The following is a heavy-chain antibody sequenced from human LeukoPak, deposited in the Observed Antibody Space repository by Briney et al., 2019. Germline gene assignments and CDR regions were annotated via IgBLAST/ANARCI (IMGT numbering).Heavy chain of an antibody. J-gene: IGHJ3*02. CDR3: AREKGQWLVRYDAFDI. V-gene: IGHV4-59*01. CDR2: IYYSGST. CDR1: GGSISSYY. D-gene: IGHD6-19*01. Sequence: SETLSLTCTVSGGSISSYYWSWIRQPPGKGLEWIGYIYYSGSTNYNPSLKSRVTMSVDTSKNQFSLKLSSVTAADTAVYYCAREKGQWLVRYDAFDIWGQGTMVTVSS.